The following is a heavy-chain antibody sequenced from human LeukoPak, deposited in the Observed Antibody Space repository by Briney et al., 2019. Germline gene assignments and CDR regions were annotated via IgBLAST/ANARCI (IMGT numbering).Heavy chain of an antibody. J-gene: IGHJ6*03. D-gene: IGHD6-13*01. CDR2: IYYSGST. CDR1: GGSISSSSYY. Sequence: PSETLSLTCTVSGGSISSSSYYWGWFRQPPGKGLEWIGSIYYSGSTYYNPSLKSRVTISVDTSKNQFSLKLSSVTAADTAVYYCARGRYSSSHPYYYYYYMDVWGKGTTVTISS. CDR3: ARGRYSSSHPYYYYYYMDV. V-gene: IGHV4-39*07.